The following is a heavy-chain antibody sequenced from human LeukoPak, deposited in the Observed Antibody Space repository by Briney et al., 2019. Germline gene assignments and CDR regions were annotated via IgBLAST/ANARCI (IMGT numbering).Heavy chain of an antibody. CDR2: INAGNGNT. D-gene: IGHD6-13*01. CDR1: GYTFTSYA. Sequence: GASAKVSCKASGYTFTSYAMHWVRQAPGQRLEWMGWINAGNGNTKYSQKFQGRVTITRDTSASTAYMELSSLRSEDTAVYYCARDSGGSSWYNNWFDPWGQGTLVTVSS. V-gene: IGHV1-3*01. CDR3: ARDSGGSSWYNNWFDP. J-gene: IGHJ5*02.